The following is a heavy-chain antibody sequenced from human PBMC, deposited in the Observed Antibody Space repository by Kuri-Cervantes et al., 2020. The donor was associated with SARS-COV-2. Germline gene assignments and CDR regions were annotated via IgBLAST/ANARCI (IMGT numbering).Heavy chain of an antibody. CDR3: ARVSINHYYDRSGYYLDV. CDR1: GGSISSAYYY. CDR2: IYYSGDS. D-gene: IGHD3-22*01. J-gene: IGHJ6*03. V-gene: IGHV4-39*07. Sequence: ESLKISCTVSGGSISSAYYYWGWIRQPPGKGLEWIGSIYYSGDSDRNPALKSQVTISVDTSKSQFSLSLSSVTAADTALYYCARVSINHYYDRSGYYLDVWGKGTTVTVS.